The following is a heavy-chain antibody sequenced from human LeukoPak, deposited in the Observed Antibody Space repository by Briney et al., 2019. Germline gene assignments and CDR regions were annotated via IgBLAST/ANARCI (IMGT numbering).Heavy chain of an antibody. J-gene: IGHJ4*02. Sequence: GESLKISCKGSGYSFTTYWIGWVRQMPGKGLEWMGIPYPADSNTIYSPSFQGQVTISADKSISTAYLQWSSLKASDTAMYYCARPSYCGGDCYGYYFDYWGQGTLVTVSS. CDR3: ARPSYCGGDCYGYYFDY. V-gene: IGHV5-51*01. CDR2: PYPADSNT. CDR1: GYSFTTYW. D-gene: IGHD2-21*02.